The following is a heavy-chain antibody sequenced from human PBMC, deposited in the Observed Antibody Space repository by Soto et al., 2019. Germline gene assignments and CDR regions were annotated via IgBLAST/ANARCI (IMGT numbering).Heavy chain of an antibody. D-gene: IGHD1-26*01. V-gene: IGHV4-59*01. CDR2: ISNSGST. CDR3: ARGVVGASTGFQH. Sequence: SETLSLTCTVSGGSISSFHWSWIRQPPGKGLEWIGFISNSGSTNYNPSLKSRVTISLDTSKNQFSLKLSSVSAADTAVYYCARGVVGASTGFQHWGQGTLVTVSS. J-gene: IGHJ1*01. CDR1: GGSISSFH.